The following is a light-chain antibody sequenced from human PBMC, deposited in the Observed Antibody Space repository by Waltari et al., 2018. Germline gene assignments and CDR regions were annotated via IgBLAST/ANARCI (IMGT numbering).Light chain of an antibody. CDR2: GAS. V-gene: IGKV3-20*01. CDR3: QQYGGSSYT. J-gene: IGKJ2*01. Sequence: EIVLTQSPGTLSLSPGERATLSCRASQSVSSNYLAWYPQKPGQAPKVLICGASSRGIGVPDRFSGIGSGTDFTLTISRLEPEDFAVYYCQQYGGSSYTFGQGTKLEIK. CDR1: QSVSSNY.